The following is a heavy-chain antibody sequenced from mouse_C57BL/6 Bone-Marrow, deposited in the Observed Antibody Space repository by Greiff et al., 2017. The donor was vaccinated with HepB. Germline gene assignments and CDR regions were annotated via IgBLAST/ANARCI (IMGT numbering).Heavy chain of an antibody. CDR1: GFTFSDYY. Sequence: EVMLVESEGGLVQPGSSMKLSCTASGFTFSDYYMAWVRQVPEKGLEWVANINYDGSSNYYLDSLKSRFIISRDNAKNILYLQMSSLKSEDTATYYGARDLVDGENWYFDVWGTGTTVTVSS. CDR3: ARDLVDGENWYFDV. D-gene: IGHD1-1*01. J-gene: IGHJ1*03. CDR2: INYDGSSN. V-gene: IGHV5-16*01.